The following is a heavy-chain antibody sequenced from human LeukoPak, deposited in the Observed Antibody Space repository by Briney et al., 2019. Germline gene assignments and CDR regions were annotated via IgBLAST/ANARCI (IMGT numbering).Heavy chain of an antibody. CDR3: ASTFCSSTSCYTGPFDY. D-gene: IGHD2-2*02. CDR2: IKQDGSEK. Sequence: PGGSLRLSCAASGFTFSSYWMSWVRQAPGKGLEWVASIKQDGSEKYYVGSVKGRFTISRDNAKNSLYLQMNSLRAEDTAVYYCASTFCSSTSCYTGPFDYWGQGTLVTVSS. V-gene: IGHV3-7*01. CDR1: GFTFSSYW. J-gene: IGHJ4*02.